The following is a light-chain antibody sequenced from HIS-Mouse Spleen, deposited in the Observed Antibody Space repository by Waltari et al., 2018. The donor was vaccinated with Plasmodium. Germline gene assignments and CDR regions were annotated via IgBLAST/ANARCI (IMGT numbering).Light chain of an antibody. V-gene: IGLV2-8*01. CDR1: RSYVGGYTY. Sequence: QSALTQPPSASGSPGQSVTISCTGTRSYVGGYTYFSWYQQYPGKAPKLMIYEVSKRPSGVPDRFSGSKSGNTASLTVSGLQAEDEADYYCSSYAGSNNVVFGGGTKLTVL. J-gene: IGLJ2*01. CDR3: SSYAGSNNVV. CDR2: EVS.